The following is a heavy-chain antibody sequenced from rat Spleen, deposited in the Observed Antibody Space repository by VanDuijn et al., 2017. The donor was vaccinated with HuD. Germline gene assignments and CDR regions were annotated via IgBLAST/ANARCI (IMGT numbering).Heavy chain of an antibody. Sequence: EVQLQESGPGLVKPSQSLSLTCSVTGYSITSNYWGWIRKFTGNKMEWMGYISNSGSTSYNPSLKSRISITRDTSKNQFFLQLNSVTTEDTATYYCATLTTEGMRLDYFDYWGQGVMVTVSS. CDR2: ISNSGST. CDR1: GYSITSNY. CDR3: ATLTTEGMRLDYFDY. J-gene: IGHJ2*01. D-gene: IGHD1-11*01. V-gene: IGHV3-1*01.